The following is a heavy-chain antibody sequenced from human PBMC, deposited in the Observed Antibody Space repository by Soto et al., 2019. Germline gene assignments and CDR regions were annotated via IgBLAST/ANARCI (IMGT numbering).Heavy chain of an antibody. D-gene: IGHD6-19*01. Sequence: SETLSLTCTVSGGSISSYYWSWIRQPPGKGLEWIGYIYYSGSTNYNPSLKSRVTISVDTSKNQFSLKLSSVTAADTAVYYCASNVLLEWLVFAYWGQGTLVTVSS. CDR3: ASNVLLEWLVFAY. V-gene: IGHV4-59*01. CDR2: IYYSGST. CDR1: GGSISSYY. J-gene: IGHJ4*02.